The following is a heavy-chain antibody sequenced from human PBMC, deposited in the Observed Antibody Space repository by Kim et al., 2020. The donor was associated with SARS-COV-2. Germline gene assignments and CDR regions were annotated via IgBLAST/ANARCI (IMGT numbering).Heavy chain of an antibody. CDR1: GFTFSSYA. D-gene: IGHD3-16*01. V-gene: IGHV3-23*01. Sequence: GGSLRLSCAASGFTFSSYAMSWVRQAPGKGLEWVSGMSGSGVGTYYADSVKGRFTFSRDNSKNRLNLQINSLSAEDTAVYYCAKGDTTWVQWLDPWGQGT. CDR2: MSGSGVGT. J-gene: IGHJ5*02. CDR3: AKGDTTWVQWLDP.